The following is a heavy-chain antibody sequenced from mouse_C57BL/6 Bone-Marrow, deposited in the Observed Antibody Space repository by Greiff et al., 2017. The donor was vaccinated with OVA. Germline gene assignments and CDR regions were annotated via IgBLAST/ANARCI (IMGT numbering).Heavy chain of an antibody. J-gene: IGHJ4*01. CDR3: TRSNGDYAMDD. D-gene: IGHD1-1*02. V-gene: IGHV1-82*01. CDR1: GYAFSSSW. Sequence: VQLQQSGPELVKPGASVKISCKASGYAFSSSWMNWVKQRPGKGLEWIGRIYPGDGDTNYNGKFKGKATLTADKSSSTASMQLSSLTSEDSAVYFCTRSNGDYAMDDWGQGTSVTVSS. CDR2: IYPGDGDT.